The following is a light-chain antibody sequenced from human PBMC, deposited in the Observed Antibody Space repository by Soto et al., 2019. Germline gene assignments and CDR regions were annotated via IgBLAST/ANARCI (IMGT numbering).Light chain of an antibody. CDR1: QSVSSN. Sequence: EIVMTQSPATLSVSPGERATLSCRASQSVSSNLAWYQQKPGQAPRLLIYGASTRATGIPARFSGSGSGTEFTLTISSLQSADFSVYYCQQYNNWPPVTFGQGTKLDIK. CDR3: QQYNNWPPVT. CDR2: GAS. V-gene: IGKV3-15*01. J-gene: IGKJ1*01.